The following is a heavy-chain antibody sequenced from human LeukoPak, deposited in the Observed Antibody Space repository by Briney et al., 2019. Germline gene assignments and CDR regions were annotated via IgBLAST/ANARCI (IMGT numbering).Heavy chain of an antibody. CDR1: GFTFSDYA. V-gene: IGHV3-11*04. Sequence: GSLRLSRAASGFTFSDYAMSWVRQAPGKGLEWVSYISSSGDTIYFADSVKGRFTISRDNAKNSLYLQMNSLRAEDTAVYYCAELGITMIGGVWGKGTTVTISS. CDR2: ISSSGDTI. D-gene: IGHD3-10*02. CDR3: AELGITMIGGV. J-gene: IGHJ6*04.